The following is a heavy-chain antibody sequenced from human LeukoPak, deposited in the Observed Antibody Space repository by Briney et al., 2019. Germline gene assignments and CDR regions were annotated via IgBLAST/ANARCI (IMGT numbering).Heavy chain of an antibody. CDR3: ARQGFSARQMNWFDP. J-gene: IGHJ5*02. Sequence: HGESLKISCKGSGYSFTSYWIGWVRQMPGKGLEWMGIIYPGDSDTRYSPSFQGQVTISADKSISTAYLQWSSLKASDTAMYYCARQGFSARQMNWFDPWGQGTLVTVSS. D-gene: IGHD6-6*01. CDR2: IYPGDSDT. CDR1: GYSFTSYW. V-gene: IGHV5-51*01.